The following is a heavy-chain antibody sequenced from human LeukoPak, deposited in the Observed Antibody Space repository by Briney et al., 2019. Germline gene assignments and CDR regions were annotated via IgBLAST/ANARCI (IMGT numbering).Heavy chain of an antibody. CDR1: GYTFTSYY. Sequence: ASVKVSCKASGYTFTSYYMHCVRQAPGQGLEWMGIINPSGGSTSYAQKFQGRVTMTRDTSTSTVYMELSSLRSEDTAVYYCAREMATITRGMDVWGQGTTVTVSS. CDR3: AREMATITRGMDV. D-gene: IGHD5-24*01. J-gene: IGHJ6*02. V-gene: IGHV1-46*01. CDR2: INPSGGST.